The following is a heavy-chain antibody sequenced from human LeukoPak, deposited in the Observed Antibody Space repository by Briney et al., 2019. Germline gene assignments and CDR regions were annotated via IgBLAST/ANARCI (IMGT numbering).Heavy chain of an antibody. V-gene: IGHV3-23*01. CDR2: ISSSGGKT. J-gene: IGHJ4*02. CDR1: GFTFSSYE. CDR3: ARSDRPTTGLLDH. Sequence: GGSLRLSCAASGFTFSSYEMNWVRQAPGKGLEWVSAISSSGGKTHYTDSVKGRFTISRDNSKNTLYLQMKSLRADDTAVYYCARSDRPTTGLLDHWGQGTLVTVSS. D-gene: IGHD1-14*01.